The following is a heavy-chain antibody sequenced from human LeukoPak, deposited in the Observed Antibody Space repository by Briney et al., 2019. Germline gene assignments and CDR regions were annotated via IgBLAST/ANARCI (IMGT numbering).Heavy chain of an antibody. CDR3: AKDGTSYYYIYY. CDR2: IRYDGSNT. V-gene: IGHV3-30*02. CDR1: AFTFNNYG. D-gene: IGHD2/OR15-2a*01. J-gene: IGHJ4*02. Sequence: GGSLRPSCAASAFTFNNYGMHCVRQAPDKGLERLACIRYDGSNTYYADSVKGRFTVSRVDSKNTLYLQMNSLRGDDTAVYYCAKDGTSYYYIYYWGQGTLVTVSS.